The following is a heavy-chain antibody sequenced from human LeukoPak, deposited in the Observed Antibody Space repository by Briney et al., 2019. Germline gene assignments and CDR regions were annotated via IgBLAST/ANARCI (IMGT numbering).Heavy chain of an antibody. CDR1: GFSSGSSA. CDR3: ATRSFYYGMDV. Sequence: PGGSLRVSCAASGFSSGSSALGWGRQAPGKGLEWISSISGSGSYTYYADSVKGRFTISRDDSKNTVYLQMNSLRDEDTAVYYCATRSFYYGMDVWGQGTTVTVSS. J-gene: IGHJ6*02. CDR2: ISGSGSYT. V-gene: IGHV3-23*01.